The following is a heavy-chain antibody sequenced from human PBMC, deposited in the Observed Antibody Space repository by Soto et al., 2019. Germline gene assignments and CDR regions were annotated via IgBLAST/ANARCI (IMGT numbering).Heavy chain of an antibody. CDR2: ISYDGSNK. V-gene: IGHV3-30*03. CDR1: GFTFSSYG. D-gene: IGHD2-8*01. Sequence: GGSLRLSCAASGFTFSSYGMHWVRQAPGKGLEWVAVISYDGSNKYYADSVKGRFTISRDNSKNTLYLQMNSLRAEDTAVYYCARIPRYCTNGVCYAGVYYYYGMDVWGQGTTVTVSS. J-gene: IGHJ6*02. CDR3: ARIPRYCTNGVCYAGVYYYYGMDV.